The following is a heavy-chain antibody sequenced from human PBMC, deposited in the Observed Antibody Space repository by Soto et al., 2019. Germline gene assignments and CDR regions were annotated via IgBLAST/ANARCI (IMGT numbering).Heavy chain of an antibody. CDR2: ISSSSSYI. J-gene: IGHJ6*02. D-gene: IGHD3-10*01. V-gene: IGHV3-21*01. CDR3: ASRPLLWFGELSSDTYYYYGMDV. Sequence: EVQLVESGGGLVKPGGSLRLSCAASGFTFSSYSMNWVRQAPGKGLEWVSSISSSSSYIYYADSVKGRFTISRDNAKNSLYRQMNRLRAEDTAVYYCASRPLLWFGELSSDTYYYYGMDVWGQGTTVTVSS. CDR1: GFTFSSYS.